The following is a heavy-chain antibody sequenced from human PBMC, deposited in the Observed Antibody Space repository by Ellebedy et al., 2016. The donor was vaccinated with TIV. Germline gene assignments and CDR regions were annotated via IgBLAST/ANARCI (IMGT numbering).Heavy chain of an antibody. V-gene: IGHV1-46*04. Sequence: AASLKVSCKASGYTFSDYYIEWVRQAPGQGLEWMGIINPSEGTTTYAQKLQGRVTMTSDPSTSTVYMELTSLRSEDTAMYYCARDTGRIAAAGLDFWGQGTLVTVSS. CDR3: ARDTGRIAAAGLDF. D-gene: IGHD6-25*01. CDR1: GYTFSDYY. CDR2: INPSEGTT. J-gene: IGHJ4*02.